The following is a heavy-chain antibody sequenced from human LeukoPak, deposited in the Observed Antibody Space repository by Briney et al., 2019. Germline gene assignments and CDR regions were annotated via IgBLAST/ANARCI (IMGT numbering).Heavy chain of an antibody. CDR2: IYSGGST. V-gene: IGHV3-53*01. CDR1: GFTVSSNY. J-gene: IGHJ6*02. CDR3: ARGQQLVRAYYYCGMDV. Sequence: PGGSLRLSCAASGFTVSSNYMSWVRQAPGKGLEWVSVIYSGGSTYYADSVKGRFTISRDNSKNTLYLQMNSLRAEDTAVYYCARGQQLVRAYYYCGMDVWGQGTTVTVSS. D-gene: IGHD6-13*01.